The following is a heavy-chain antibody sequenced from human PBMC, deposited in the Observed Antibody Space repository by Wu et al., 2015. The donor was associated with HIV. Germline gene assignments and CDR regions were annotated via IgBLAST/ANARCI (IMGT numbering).Heavy chain of an antibody. Sequence: QVQLQQWGAGLLRPSETLSLTCAVYGGSFSGYYWSWIRQPPGKGLEWIGEINHSGSTNYNPSLKSRVTISVDTSKNQFSLKLSSVTAADTAVYYCARGRVVPAARYMDVWGKGTTVTVSS. V-gene: IGHV4-34*01. D-gene: IGHD2-2*01. J-gene: IGHJ6*03. CDR2: INHSGST. CDR3: ARGRVVPAARYMDV. CDR1: GGSFSGYY.